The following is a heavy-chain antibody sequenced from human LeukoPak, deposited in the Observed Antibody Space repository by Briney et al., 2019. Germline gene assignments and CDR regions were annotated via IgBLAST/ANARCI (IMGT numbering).Heavy chain of an antibody. D-gene: IGHD7-27*01. V-gene: IGHV3-48*01. J-gene: IGHJ4*02. CDR1: GFTVSSYS. CDR2: ISSSGSMI. CDR3: ARDPESNWGWDLDY. Sequence: GGSLRLSCAASGFTVSSYSMNWVRQVPGKGLEWVSHISSSGSMIWYGESVKGRFTISRDSAKNSLHLQMNSLRAEDTAVYYCARDPESNWGWDLDYWGQGALVTVSS.